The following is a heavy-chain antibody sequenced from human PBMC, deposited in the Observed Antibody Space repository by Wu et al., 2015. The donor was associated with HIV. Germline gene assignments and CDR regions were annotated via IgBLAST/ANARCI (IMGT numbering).Heavy chain of an antibody. CDR1: GYTFTAYY. CDR3: AKNGFMDV. Sequence: QVQLVQSGAEVKKPGASVKVSCKASGYTFTAYYIHWVRQAPGQGLEWMGWLNYDSGATNYAQKFQDRITMTRDTSINTIYVELRRLRSDDSAVYYCAKNGFMDVWGQGTTVTVSS. J-gene: IGHJ6*02. V-gene: IGHV1-2*02. CDR2: LNYDSGAT.